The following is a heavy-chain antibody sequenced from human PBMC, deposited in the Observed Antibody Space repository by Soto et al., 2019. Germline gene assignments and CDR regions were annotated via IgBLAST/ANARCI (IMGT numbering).Heavy chain of an antibody. CDR1: GYTFTSYV. CDR3: ARWKEGVTYYYYYYMDV. Sequence: GASVKVSCKASGYTFTSYVISWVRQAPGQGLEWMGWISAYNGNTNYAQKLQGRVTMTTDTSTSTAYMELRSLRSDDTAVYYCARWKEGVTYYYYYYMDVWGKGTTVTVSS. J-gene: IGHJ6*03. V-gene: IGHV1-18*01. CDR2: ISAYNGNT. D-gene: IGHD2-21*02.